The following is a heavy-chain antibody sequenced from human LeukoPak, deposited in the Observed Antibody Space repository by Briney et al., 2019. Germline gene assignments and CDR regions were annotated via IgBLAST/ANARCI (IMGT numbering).Heavy chain of an antibody. CDR3: RITMVRGVTYDAFDI. CDR2: IYYSGST. J-gene: IGHJ3*02. Sequence: PSETLSLTCTVSGGSISSYYLSWIRQPPGKGLEWIGYIYYSGSTNYNPSLKSRVTISVDTSKNQFSLKLSSVTAADTAVYYCRITMVRGVTYDAFDIWGQGAMVTVSS. V-gene: IGHV4-59*12. CDR1: GGSISSYY. D-gene: IGHD3-10*01.